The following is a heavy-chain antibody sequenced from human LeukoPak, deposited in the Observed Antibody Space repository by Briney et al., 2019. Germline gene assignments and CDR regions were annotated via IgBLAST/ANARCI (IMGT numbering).Heavy chain of an antibody. CDR1: GGSISSGSYC. Sequence: SQTLSLTCTVSGGSISSGSYCWSWIRQPAGKGLEWIGHIHTSGNTNYNPSLKSRVTISVDTSKNQFSLRLSSVTAADTAVYYCARVLQLWLNWFDPWGQGTLVTVSS. J-gene: IGHJ5*02. D-gene: IGHD5-18*01. CDR2: IHTSGNT. CDR3: ARVLQLWLNWFDP. V-gene: IGHV4-61*09.